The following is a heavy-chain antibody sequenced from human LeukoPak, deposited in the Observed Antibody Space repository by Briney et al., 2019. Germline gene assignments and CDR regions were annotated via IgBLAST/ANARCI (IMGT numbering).Heavy chain of an antibody. CDR1: GGSISSYY. D-gene: IGHD1-14*01. CDR2: IYYSGST. Sequence: SETLSLTCTVSGGSISSYYWGWIRQPPGKGLEWIGYIYYSGSTNYNPSLKSRVTISVDTSKNQFSLKLSSVTAADTAVYYCARSHHGPYWYFDLWGRGTLVTVSS. J-gene: IGHJ2*01. CDR3: ARSHHGPYWYFDL. V-gene: IGHV4-59*01.